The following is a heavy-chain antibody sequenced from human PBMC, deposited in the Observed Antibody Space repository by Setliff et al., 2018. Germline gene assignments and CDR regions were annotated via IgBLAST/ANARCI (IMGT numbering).Heavy chain of an antibody. CDR1: GGSFSDCY. CDR2: INHSGST. D-gene: IGHD4-17*01. Sequence: PSETLSLTCAVYGGSFSDCYWSWIRQSPGKGLEWIGEINHSGSTNYNPSLKTRVTISVDTSKNRFSLTLSSVTAADTAVYYCARETTMTYYFYYMDVWGKGTTVTVSS. V-gene: IGHV4-34*01. J-gene: IGHJ6*03. CDR3: ARETTMTYYFYYMDV.